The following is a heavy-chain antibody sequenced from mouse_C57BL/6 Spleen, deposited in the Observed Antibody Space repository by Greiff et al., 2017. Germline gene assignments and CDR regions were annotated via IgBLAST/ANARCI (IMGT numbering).Heavy chain of an antibody. CDR1: GYTFTSYW. CDR3: ARPYYYGSSLGV. D-gene: IGHD1-1*01. J-gene: IGHJ1*03. V-gene: IGHV1-52*01. CDR2: IDPSDSDT. Sequence: QVQLQQPGAELVRPGSSVKLSCKASGYTFTSYWMHWVKQRPIQGLEWIGNIDPSDSDTHYNQKFKDKATLTVDKSSSTAYMQLSSLTSEDSAVYCCARPYYYGSSLGVWGTGTTVTVSS.